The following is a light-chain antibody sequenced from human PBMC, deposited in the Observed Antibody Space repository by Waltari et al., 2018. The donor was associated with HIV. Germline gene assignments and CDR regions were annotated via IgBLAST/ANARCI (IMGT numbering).Light chain of an antibody. CDR1: NIERKS. J-gene: IGLJ3*02. CDR2: YDS. V-gene: IGLV3-21*04. CDR3: QLWDSSSDHVL. Sequence: SSVLTQPPSVSVAPGKTARISCGGNNIERKSVHGYQQKPGQAPALVIYYDSDRPSWVPERFSGSNSGDTATLTISRVGDGDEADYYCQLWDSSSDHVLFGGGTKLTVL.